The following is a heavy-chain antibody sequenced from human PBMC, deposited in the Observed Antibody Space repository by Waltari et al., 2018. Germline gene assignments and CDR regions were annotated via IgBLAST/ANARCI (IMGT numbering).Heavy chain of an antibody. CDR1: GFTFSSYA. Sequence: QVQLVESGGGVVQPGRSLRLSCAASGFTFSSYAMHWVRQAPGKGLEWVAVISYDGSNKYYADSVKGRFTISRDNSKNTLYLQMNSLRAEDTAVYYCARVMGNSYQGDAFDIWGQGTMVTVSS. CDR3: ARVMGNSYQGDAFDI. CDR2: ISYDGSNK. V-gene: IGHV3-30*04. J-gene: IGHJ3*02. D-gene: IGHD2-2*01.